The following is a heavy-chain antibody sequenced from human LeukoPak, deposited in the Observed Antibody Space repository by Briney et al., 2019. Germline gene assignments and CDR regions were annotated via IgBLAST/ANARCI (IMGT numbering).Heavy chain of an antibody. Sequence: GGSLRLSCAASGFTFSHFAMSWIRQAPGKGLEWVSGISGSGGAAYYADSVKGRFTISRDNSKNTLYLQMNSLRAEDTAVYYCAKALDPYAVYGMDVWGQGTTVTVSS. D-gene: IGHD2-2*01. CDR3: AKALDPYAVYGMDV. V-gene: IGHV3-23*01. CDR1: GFTFSHFA. J-gene: IGHJ6*02. CDR2: ISGSGGAA.